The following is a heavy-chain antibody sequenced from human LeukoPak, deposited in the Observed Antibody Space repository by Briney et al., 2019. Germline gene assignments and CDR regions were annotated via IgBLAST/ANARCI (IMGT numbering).Heavy chain of an antibody. V-gene: IGHV1-18*01. CDR3: AREMATISSFDY. J-gene: IGHJ4*02. Sequence: ASVKVSCKASGYTFTSYGISWVRQAPGQGLEWMGWISAYNGNTNYAQKLQGRDTMTADTSTSTAYMELRSLRSDDTAVYFCAREMATISSFDYWGQGILVTVSS. CDR2: ISAYNGNT. CDR1: GYTFTSYG. D-gene: IGHD5-24*01.